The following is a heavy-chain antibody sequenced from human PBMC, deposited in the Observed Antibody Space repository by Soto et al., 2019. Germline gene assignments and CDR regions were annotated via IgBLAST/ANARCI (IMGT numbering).Heavy chain of an antibody. D-gene: IGHD1-26*01. CDR2: IYYSGST. J-gene: IGHJ4*02. CDR1: GGSISSSY. Sequence: QVQLQESGPGLVKPSETLSLTCTVSGGSISSSYWSCIRQPPGKGLEWIGYIYYSGSTNYNPCLKCRVTISVDTAKNQCSLKLSAVTAADTAVYYCARAMRGSYLRYFDYWGQGTLVTVSS. CDR3: ARAMRGSYLRYFDY. V-gene: IGHV4-59*01.